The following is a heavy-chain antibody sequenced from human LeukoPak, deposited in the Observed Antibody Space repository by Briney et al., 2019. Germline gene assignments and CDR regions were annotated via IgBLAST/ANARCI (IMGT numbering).Heavy chain of an antibody. Sequence: GASVKVSCKAAGYSFNNYGIAWVRQAPGQGLEWMGWISVQNGNIKSAQKFDGRVTMTTDTSTSTAYMELRSLGSDDTAVYYCARDHDSSGYYQSRFDYWGQGTLVIVSS. CDR1: GYSFNNYG. J-gene: IGHJ4*02. CDR3: ARDHDSSGYYQSRFDY. V-gene: IGHV1-18*01. CDR2: ISVQNGNI. D-gene: IGHD3-22*01.